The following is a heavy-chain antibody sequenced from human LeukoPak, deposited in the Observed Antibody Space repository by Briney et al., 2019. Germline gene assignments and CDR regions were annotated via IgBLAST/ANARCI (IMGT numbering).Heavy chain of an antibody. V-gene: IGHV4-4*07. CDR1: GGSISAYY. D-gene: IGHD3-10*02. CDR3: ATMFGESSDFDH. CDR2: LHSSGET. J-gene: IGHJ4*02. Sequence: SETLSLTCVVSGGSISAYYWYWIRQPAGKRLEWIGRLHSSGETTSNPSLMSRATMSLDTSRNHFSLNLTSVTAADTAIYYCATMFGESSDFDHWGQGTLVTVSS.